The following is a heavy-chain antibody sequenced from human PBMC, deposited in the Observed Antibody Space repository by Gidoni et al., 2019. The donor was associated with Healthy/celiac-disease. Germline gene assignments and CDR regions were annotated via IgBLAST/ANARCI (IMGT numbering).Heavy chain of an antibody. CDR1: GFTFSSYG. D-gene: IGHD5-12*01. Sequence: QVQLVESGGGVVQPGSSLRLSCAASGFTFSSYGLHWVRQAPGKGLECGAVIWYYGSNKYYADSVNGRFTISRDNSKNTLYLQMNSLRAEDTAVYYCAREVEMATIGEFHPLVDYWGQGTLVTVSS. V-gene: IGHV3-33*01. CDR3: AREVEMATIGEFHPLVDY. J-gene: IGHJ4*02. CDR2: IWYYGSNK.